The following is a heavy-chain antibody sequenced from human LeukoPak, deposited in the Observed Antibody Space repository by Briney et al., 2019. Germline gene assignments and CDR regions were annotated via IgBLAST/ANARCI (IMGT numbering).Heavy chain of an antibody. Sequence: ASVKASCKASGYTFTSYGISWVRQAPGQGLEWMGWISAYNGNTNYAQKLQGRVTMTTDTSTSTAYMELRSLRSDDTAVYYCARDAQQLVPFDYWGQGTLVTVSS. CDR3: ARDAQQLVPFDY. CDR1: GYTFTSYG. CDR2: ISAYNGNT. D-gene: IGHD6-13*01. J-gene: IGHJ4*02. V-gene: IGHV1-18*01.